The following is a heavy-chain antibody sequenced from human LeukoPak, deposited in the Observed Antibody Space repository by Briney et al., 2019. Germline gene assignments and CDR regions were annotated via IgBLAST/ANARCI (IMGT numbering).Heavy chain of an antibody. D-gene: IGHD1-14*01. V-gene: IGHV3-53*01. CDR2: IYSSGAI. CDR1: GFTVSSIY. CDR3: AKYRTTSAPPRNFDY. J-gene: IGHJ4*02. Sequence: GGSLRLSCAASGFTVSSIYMSWVRQAPGKGPELVSVIYSSGAIQYADSVKGRFTISRDNSKNTMYLQMNSLRADDTAVYYCAKYRTTSAPPRNFDYWGQGTLVTVSS.